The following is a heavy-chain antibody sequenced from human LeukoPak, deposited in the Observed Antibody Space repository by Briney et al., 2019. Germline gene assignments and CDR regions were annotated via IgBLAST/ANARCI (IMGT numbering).Heavy chain of an antibody. CDR1: GYAFPGYY. V-gene: IGHV1-46*01. D-gene: IGHD1-1*01. J-gene: IGHJ6*02. CDR2: INPSGGST. CDR3: ARESGGWNDVGDYYGMDV. Sequence: GASVKVSCKASGYAFPGYYIYWVRQAPGQGLEWMGIINPSGGSTSYAQKFQGRVTMTRDTSTSTVYMELSSLRSEDTAVYYCARESGGWNDVGDYYGMDVWGQGTTVIVSS.